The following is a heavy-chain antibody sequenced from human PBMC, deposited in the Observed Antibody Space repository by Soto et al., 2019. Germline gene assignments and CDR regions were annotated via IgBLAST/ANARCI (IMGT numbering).Heavy chain of an antibody. CDR2: IRYDGSNK. CDR1: GFTFSSYG. CDR3: AKRGIVGATAVGHAFDI. V-gene: IGHV3-30*18. Sequence: PGGSLRLSCAASGFTFSSYGMHWVRQAPGKGLEWLSVIRYDGSNKYYADSVKGRFTISRDNSKNTLYLQMNSLRAEDTAVYYCAKRGIVGATAVGHAFDIWGQGTMVTVSS. J-gene: IGHJ3*02. D-gene: IGHD1-26*01.